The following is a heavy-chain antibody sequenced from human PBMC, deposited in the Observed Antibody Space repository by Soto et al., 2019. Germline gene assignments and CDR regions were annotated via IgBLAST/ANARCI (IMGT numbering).Heavy chain of an antibody. J-gene: IGHJ4*02. CDR3: ARAGRRSWNYPFDY. D-gene: IGHD1-7*01. Sequence: QVQLVQSEAEVKKPGSSVKVSCKASGGTFSSYAISWVRQAPGQGLEWMGGIIPIFGTANYAQKFQGRVMITADESTSTAYMELSSLRSEDTAVYYCARAGRRSWNYPFDYWGQGTLVTVSS. V-gene: IGHV1-69*01. CDR2: IIPIFGTA. CDR1: GGTFSSYA.